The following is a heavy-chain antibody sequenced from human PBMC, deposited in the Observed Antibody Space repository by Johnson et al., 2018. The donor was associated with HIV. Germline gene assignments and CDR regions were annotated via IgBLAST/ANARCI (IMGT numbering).Heavy chain of an antibody. Sequence: ELQLVESGGGLVQPGGSLRLSCVVSGCTVGSNYMSWGRQAPGKGLEWVSAISGSGGSTYYAASVKGRFTISRDPSKNTVYLQMNGLRAEDTAIYFCARDDRPDGFDIWGQGTMVTVSS. CDR3: ARDDRPDGFDI. CDR2: ISGSGGST. V-gene: IGHV3-23*04. J-gene: IGHJ3*02. CDR1: GCTVGSNY.